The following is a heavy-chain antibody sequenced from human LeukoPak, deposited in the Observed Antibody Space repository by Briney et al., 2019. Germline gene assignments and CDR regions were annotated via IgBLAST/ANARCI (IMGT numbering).Heavy chain of an antibody. D-gene: IGHD3-10*01. J-gene: IGHJ4*02. CDR1: GFIFRNHA. CDR3: AKSLGNQGVIDY. V-gene: IGHV3-23*01. Sequence: PGGSLRLSCAASGFIFRNHAMNWVRQAPGQGLEWVSGASASGGSTFNTDSVKGRFSISRDNSKNTLYLEMNSLRPEDTALYYCAKSLGNQGVIDYWGQGTLVTVSS. CDR2: ASASGGST.